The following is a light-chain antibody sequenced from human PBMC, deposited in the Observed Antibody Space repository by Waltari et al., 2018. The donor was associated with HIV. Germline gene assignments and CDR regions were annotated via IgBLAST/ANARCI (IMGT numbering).Light chain of an antibody. CDR2: RAS. CDR3: QQYHTFPLT. V-gene: IGKV1-5*03. J-gene: IGKJ4*01. CDR1: QNINTW. Sequence: DVQMSQSLSALSVSVGDRVAITCRASQNINTWLAWYQQKPGKAPKLLIYRASTLESGVPSRFSGSGSGTEFTLTINSLHPDDFATFFCQQYHTFPLTFGGGTKVE.